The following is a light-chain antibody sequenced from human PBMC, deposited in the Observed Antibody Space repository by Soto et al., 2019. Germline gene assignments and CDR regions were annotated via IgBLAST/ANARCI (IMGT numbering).Light chain of an antibody. V-gene: IGKV3-20*01. J-gene: IGKJ5*01. CDR1: QSVGSNY. CDR2: GAS. CDR3: QQYNNWPPIT. Sequence: EIVLTQSPATLSLSPGERATLSCRASQSVGSNYLAWYQQRPGQPPNLLIFGASHRAPDIPDRFSGSGSGTDFTLTISRLEPEDFAVYYCQQYNNWPPITFGQGTRWRL.